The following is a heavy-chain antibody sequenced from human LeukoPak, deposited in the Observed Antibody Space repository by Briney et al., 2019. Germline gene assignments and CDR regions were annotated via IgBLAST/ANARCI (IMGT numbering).Heavy chain of an antibody. CDR3: ARDLYESSGYYSPPAFDY. CDR1: GFTFSDYA. CDR2: ISSSSSTI. Sequence: PGGSLRLSCATSGFTFSDYAMNWVRQAPGKGLEWVSYISSSSSTIYYADSVKGRFTISRDNAKNSLYLQMNSLRDEDTAVYYCARDLYESSGYYSPPAFDYWGQGTLVTVSS. J-gene: IGHJ4*02. V-gene: IGHV3-48*02. D-gene: IGHD3-22*01.